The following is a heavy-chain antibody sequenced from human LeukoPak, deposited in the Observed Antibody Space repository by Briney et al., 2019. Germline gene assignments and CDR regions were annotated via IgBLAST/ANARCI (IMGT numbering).Heavy chain of an antibody. Sequence: PGGSLRLSCAASGFTFSRYGLHWVRQAPGKGLEWVAFIRDDGSTRYYADSVEGRFTVSRDNSKNTLYLQMNSLRAEDTAVYYCARAGSGWYGGLYWGQGTLVTVSS. CDR2: IRDDGSTR. CDR3: ARAGSGWYGGLY. D-gene: IGHD6-19*01. CDR1: GFTFSRYG. J-gene: IGHJ4*02. V-gene: IGHV3-30*02.